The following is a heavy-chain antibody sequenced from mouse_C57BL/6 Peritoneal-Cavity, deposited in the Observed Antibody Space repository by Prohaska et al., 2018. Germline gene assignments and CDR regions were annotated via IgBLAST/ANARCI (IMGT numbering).Heavy chain of an antibody. D-gene: IGHD1-1*01. V-gene: IGHV9-3*01. Sequence: VPTYADDFKGRFAFSLETSASTAYLQINNLKNEDTPTYFCARSGSRGFDYWGQGTTLTVSS. CDR2: VP. J-gene: IGHJ2*01. CDR3: ARSGSRGFDY.